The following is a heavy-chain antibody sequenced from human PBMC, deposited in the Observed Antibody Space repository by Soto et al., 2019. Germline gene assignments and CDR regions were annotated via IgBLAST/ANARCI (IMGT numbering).Heavy chain of an antibody. CDR1: GFIFSDYY. Sequence: QVQLVESGGGLVKPGGSLRLSCATSGFIFSDYYMHWIRQAPGKGLEWISYISGNGRIIQYADSAKGRFTISRDNPQNSLYLQMNSLRAEDTALYFCARDFDADSRTDFDYWGQGTLVTVSS. V-gene: IGHV3-11*01. D-gene: IGHD4-17*01. CDR3: ARDFDADSRTDFDY. J-gene: IGHJ4*02. CDR2: ISGNGRII.